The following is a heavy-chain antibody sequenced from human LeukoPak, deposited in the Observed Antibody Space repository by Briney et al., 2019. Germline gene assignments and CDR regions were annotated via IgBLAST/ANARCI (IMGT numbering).Heavy chain of an antibody. CDR3: ATGSAARQGDYY. CDR2: MKQDGSEK. D-gene: IGHD6-6*01. Sequence: PGRSLRLSCAASGFTFSKYWMSWVRQAPGKGLEWVANMKQDGSEKYYVDSVKGRFTISRDNAKNSLYLQMDSLRVEDTAVYFCATGSAARQGDYYWGQGTLVTVSS. J-gene: IGHJ4*02. V-gene: IGHV3-7*01. CDR1: GFTFSKYW.